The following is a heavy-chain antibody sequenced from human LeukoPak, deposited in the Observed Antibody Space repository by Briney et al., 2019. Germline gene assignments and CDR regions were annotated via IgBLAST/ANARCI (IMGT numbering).Heavy chain of an antibody. Sequence: QPSETLSLTCTVSGVSISSSNSYWGWIRQPPGKGLEWIGSIYYSGYTYYNASLKSQVSISIDTSKNQFSLKLTSVTAADTAVYYCARQTGSGLFILPGGQGTLVTVSS. D-gene: IGHD3/OR15-3a*01. CDR3: ARQTGSGLFILP. CDR1: GVSISSSNSY. CDR2: IYYSGYT. V-gene: IGHV4-39*01. J-gene: IGHJ4*02.